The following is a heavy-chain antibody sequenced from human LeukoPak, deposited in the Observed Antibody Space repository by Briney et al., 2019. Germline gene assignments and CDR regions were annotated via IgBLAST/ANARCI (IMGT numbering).Heavy chain of an antibody. CDR1: GGSISSYY. CDR2: IYYSGMT. Sequence: SETLSLTCTVSGGSISSYYWSWIRQPPGKGLEWIGYIYYSGMTNYNPSLKSRVTISLDTSKNQFSLKLSSVAAADTAVYYCASADYDDYYIDFWGQGTLVTVSS. J-gene: IGHJ4*02. V-gene: IGHV4-59*01. CDR3: ASADYDDYYIDF. D-gene: IGHD4-17*01.